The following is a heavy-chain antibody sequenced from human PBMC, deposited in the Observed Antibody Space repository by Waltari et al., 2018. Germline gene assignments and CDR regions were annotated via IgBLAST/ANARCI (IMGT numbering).Heavy chain of an antibody. V-gene: IGHV3-33*01. CDR2: IWYDGSNK. Sequence: QVQLVESGGGVVKPGRSLRLSWAASGFTFSSYGMHWVGQAPGKGLEWLAVIWYDGSNKYYADSVKGRFTISRDNSKNTLYLQMNSLRAEDTAVYYCARDAMATMSSPFDYWGQGTLVTVSS. J-gene: IGHJ4*02. D-gene: IGHD5-12*01. CDR1: GFTFSSYG. CDR3: ARDAMATMSSPFDY.